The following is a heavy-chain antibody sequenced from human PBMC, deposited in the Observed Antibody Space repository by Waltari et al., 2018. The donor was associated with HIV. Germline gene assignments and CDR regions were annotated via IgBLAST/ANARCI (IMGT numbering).Heavy chain of an antibody. CDR2: IYYSGST. V-gene: IGHV4-31*03. Sequence: QVQLQESGPGLVKPSQTLSLTCTVSGGSISSGGYYWSWIRQHPGKGLEWIGYIYYSGSTYYNPSLKSRVTIAVDTSKNQFSLKLSSVTAADTAVYYCASRYSGYDDYYYYGMDVWGQGTTVTVSS. CDR1: GGSISSGGYY. J-gene: IGHJ6*02. CDR3: ASRYSGYDDYYYYGMDV. D-gene: IGHD5-12*01.